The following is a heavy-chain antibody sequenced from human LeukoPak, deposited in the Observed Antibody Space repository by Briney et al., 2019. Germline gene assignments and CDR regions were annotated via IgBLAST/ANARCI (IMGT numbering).Heavy chain of an antibody. CDR3: ASPLNYDFWSGRPYYFDY. D-gene: IGHD3-3*01. Sequence: TPSETLSLTCTVSGGSISSSIYYWGWIRQPPGKGLEWIGSIYYSGSAYYNPSLKSRVTISVDTSKNQFSLKLSSVTATDTAVYYCASPLNYDFWSGRPYYFDYWGQGTLVTVSS. V-gene: IGHV4-39*01. CDR2: IYYSGSA. J-gene: IGHJ4*02. CDR1: GGSISSSIYY.